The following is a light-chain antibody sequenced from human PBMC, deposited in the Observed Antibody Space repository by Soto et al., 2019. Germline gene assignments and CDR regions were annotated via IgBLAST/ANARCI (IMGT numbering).Light chain of an antibody. CDR1: SSDVGGYNY. CDR3: RAYAGSSAL. J-gene: IGLJ2*01. CDR2: EVS. V-gene: IGLV2-8*01. Sequence: QSVLTQPPSASGSPGQSVTISCTGTSSDVGGYNYVSWYQQHPGKAPKLMIYEVSKRPSGVPDRFSGSKSGNTASLTVSGLQAEDEADYYCRAYAGSSALFGGGTQLTVL.